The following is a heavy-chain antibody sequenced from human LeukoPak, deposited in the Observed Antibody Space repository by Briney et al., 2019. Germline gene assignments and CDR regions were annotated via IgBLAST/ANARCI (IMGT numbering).Heavy chain of an antibody. V-gene: IGHV3-7*03. CDR2: IKQDGNEK. CDR1: GFTFSSYA. D-gene: IGHD3-10*01. Sequence: GASLRLSCAASGFTFSSYAMSWVRQAPGKGLEGGANIKQDGNEKYYMGSVKGRFTIYRDNTKNSLYLQMNSLRAEDTAVYYCARDGGYGSDYWGQGTLVTVSS. J-gene: IGHJ4*02. CDR3: ARDGGYGSDY.